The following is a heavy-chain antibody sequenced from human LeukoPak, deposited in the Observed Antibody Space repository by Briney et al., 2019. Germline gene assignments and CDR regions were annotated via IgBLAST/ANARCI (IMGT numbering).Heavy chain of an antibody. CDR3: ARDLFSGSYYEDF. Sequence: GGSLRLSCAASGFTLCSFWMSWVRQAPGKGLEWVAHIDQGGRAEYYVDSVKGRFSLSRDDAKNSLYLQMNSLRAEDTAVYYFARDLFSGSYYEDFWGQGTLVTVSS. CDR2: IDQGGRAE. D-gene: IGHD1-26*01. J-gene: IGHJ4*02. CDR1: GFTLCSFW. V-gene: IGHV3-7*01.